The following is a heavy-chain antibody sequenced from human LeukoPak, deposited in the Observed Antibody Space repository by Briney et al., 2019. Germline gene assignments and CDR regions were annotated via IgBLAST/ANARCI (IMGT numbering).Heavy chain of an antibody. D-gene: IGHD3-22*01. J-gene: IGHJ4*02. CDR2: INHSGST. CDR3: ARGRKGPYDSSGHRVPYYFDY. V-gene: IGHV4-34*01. CDR1: GGSFSGYY. Sequence: SETLSLTCAVYGGSFSGYYWSWIRQPPGKGLEWIGEINHSGSTNYNPSLKSRVTISVDTSKNQFSLKLSSVTAADTAVYYCARGRKGPYDSSGHRVPYYFDYWGQGTLVTVSS.